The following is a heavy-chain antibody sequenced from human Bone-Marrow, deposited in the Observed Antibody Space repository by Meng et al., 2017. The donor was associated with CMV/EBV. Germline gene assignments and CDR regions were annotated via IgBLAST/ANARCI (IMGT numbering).Heavy chain of an antibody. CDR3: ARGLTPNPNYDFWSGLFFDY. V-gene: IGHV1-69*05. CDR1: GGTFSSYA. D-gene: IGHD3-3*01. Sequence: SVKVSCKASGGTFSSYAISWVRQAPGQGLEWMGGIIPIFGTANYAQKFQGRVTITTDESTSTAYMELRSLRSDDTAVYYCARGLTPNPNYDFWSGLFFDYWGQGTLVTVSS. J-gene: IGHJ4*02. CDR2: IIPIFGTA.